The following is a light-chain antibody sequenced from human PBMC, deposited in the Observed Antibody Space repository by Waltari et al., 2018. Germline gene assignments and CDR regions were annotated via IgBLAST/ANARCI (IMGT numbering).Light chain of an antibody. J-gene: IGKJ2*01. CDR3: QQTFSSPYT. V-gene: IGKV1-39*01. CDR2: GAS. CDR1: QSIIHY. Sequence: DVDMIKSPFSLSASIGDRMTITCRESQSIIHYLNWNQQKQGTAPRLLITGASSLLVGVPSRFSGSGSGTDFSLTISSLQPEDFATYYCQQTFSSPYTFGQVTKLDI.